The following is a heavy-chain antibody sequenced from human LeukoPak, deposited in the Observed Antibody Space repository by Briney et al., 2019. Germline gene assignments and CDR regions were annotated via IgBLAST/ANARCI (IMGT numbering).Heavy chain of an antibody. J-gene: IGHJ4*02. D-gene: IGHD2-2*01. CDR2: IYYSGST. CDR1: GGSISSRSYY. CDR3: ARHFYCSSTSCSHYFDL. Sequence: SETLSLTCTVSGGSISSRSYYWSWIRQPPGKGLEWIGSIYYSGSTYYNPSLKSRVTISVDTSKNQFSLKLSSVTAADTAVYYCARHFYCSSTSCSHYFDLWGQGTLVTVSS. V-gene: IGHV4-39*01.